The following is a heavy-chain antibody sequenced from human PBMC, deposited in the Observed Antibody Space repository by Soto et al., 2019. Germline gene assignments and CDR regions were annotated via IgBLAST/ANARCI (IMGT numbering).Heavy chain of an antibody. D-gene: IGHD3-3*02. CDR1: GFILSNYT. J-gene: IGHJ6*03. V-gene: IGHV3-23*01. CDR2: IDDSGDT. CDR3: ARKFAHYCMDV. Sequence: GALRRSCAALGFILSNYTVRWVRQAPGMGLEWVSTIDDSGDTYYADSVKGRFTISRDNSKNTVYLQMNSLRAEDTAKYYCARKFAHYCMDVWGRGTTVTVSS.